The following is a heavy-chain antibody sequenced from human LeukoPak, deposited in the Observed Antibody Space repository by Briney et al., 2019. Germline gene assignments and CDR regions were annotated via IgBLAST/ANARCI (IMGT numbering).Heavy chain of an antibody. CDR2: ISGSGGST. CDR1: GFTYSAYG. V-gene: IGHV3-23*01. CDR3: AKSFGPFLPLYFDY. Sequence: GGSLRLSCAASGFTYSAYGMHWVRQAPGKGLEWVSAISGSGGSTYYADSVKGRFTISRDNSKNTLYLQMNSLRAEDTAVYYCAKSFGPFLPLYFDYWGQGTLVTVSS. J-gene: IGHJ4*02. D-gene: IGHD3-10*01.